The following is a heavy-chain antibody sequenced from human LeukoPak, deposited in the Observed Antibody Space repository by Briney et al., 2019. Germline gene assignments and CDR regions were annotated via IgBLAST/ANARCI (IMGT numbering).Heavy chain of an antibody. CDR1: GDSISSYY. CDR3: ARDLGYCSSTSCYANWYFDL. CDR2: IYYSGST. V-gene: IGHV4-59*01. J-gene: IGHJ2*01. D-gene: IGHD2-2*03. Sequence: PSETLSLTCTVSGDSISSYYWSWIRQPPGKGLEWIGYIYYSGSTNYNPSLKSRVTISVDTSKNQFSLKLSSVTAADTAVYYCARDLGYCSSTSCYANWYFDLWGRGTLVTVSS.